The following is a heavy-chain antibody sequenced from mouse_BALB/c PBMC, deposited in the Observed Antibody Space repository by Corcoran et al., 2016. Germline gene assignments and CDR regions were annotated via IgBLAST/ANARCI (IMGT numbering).Heavy chain of an antibody. D-gene: IGHD1-1*01. CDR3: ARVTPVVARYFDV. J-gene: IGHJ1*01. CDR1: GYTFTSYV. Sequence: EVQLQQSGPELVKPGASVKMSCKASGYTFTSYVMHWVKQKTGQGLEWIGYINPYNDGTKYNEKFKGKDTLTSDKSSSTAYMELSSLTSEDSAVYYCARVTPVVARYFDVWGAGTTVTVSS. V-gene: IGHV1S136*01. CDR2: INPYNDGT.